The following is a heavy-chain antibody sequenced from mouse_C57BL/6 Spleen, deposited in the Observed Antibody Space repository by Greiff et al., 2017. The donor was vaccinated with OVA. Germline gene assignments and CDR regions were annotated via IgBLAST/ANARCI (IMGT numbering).Heavy chain of an antibody. D-gene: IGHD1-1*01. V-gene: IGHV3-6*01. Sequence: DVKLQESGPGLVKPSQSLSLTCSVTGYSITSGYYWNWIRQFPGNKLEWMGYISYDGSNNYNPSLKNRISITRDTSKNQFFLKLNSVTTEDTATYYCAREDYGTAWFAYWGQGTLVTVSA. CDR3: AREDYGTAWFAY. CDR1: GYSITSGYY. J-gene: IGHJ3*01. CDR2: ISYDGSN.